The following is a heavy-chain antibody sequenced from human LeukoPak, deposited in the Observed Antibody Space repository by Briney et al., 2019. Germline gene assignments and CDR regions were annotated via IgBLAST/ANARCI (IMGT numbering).Heavy chain of an antibody. CDR2: ITTSSTYK. J-gene: IGHJ6*03. V-gene: IGHV3-21*01. CDR1: GFSFSSYN. CDR3: VRDPYSGTYGNTYYYYMDV. Sequence: GGSLRLSCAASGFSFSSYNMDWVRQTPGKGLEWISSITTSSTYKFYADSVKGRFTISRDNARNSLYLQMNSLRVEDTAVYYCVRDPYSGTYGNTYYYYMDVWGKGTTVTIS. D-gene: IGHD1-26*01.